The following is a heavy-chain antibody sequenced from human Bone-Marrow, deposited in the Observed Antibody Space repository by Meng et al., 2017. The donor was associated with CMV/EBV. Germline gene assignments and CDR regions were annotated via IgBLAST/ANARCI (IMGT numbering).Heavy chain of an antibody. CDR2: INPNSGGT. V-gene: IGHV1-2*02. Sequence: VQLGQSGAGVKKPGASVKVSCKASGYTFTGYYMHWVRQAPGQGLEWMGWINPNSGGTNYAQKFQGRVTMTRDTSISTAYMELSRLRSDDTAVYYCARDLDYGDYASDYWGQGTLVTVPS. CDR1: GYTFTGYY. J-gene: IGHJ4*02. D-gene: IGHD4-17*01. CDR3: ARDLDYGDYASDY.